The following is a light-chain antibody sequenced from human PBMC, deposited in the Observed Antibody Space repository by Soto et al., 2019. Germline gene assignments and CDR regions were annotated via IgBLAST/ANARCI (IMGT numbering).Light chain of an antibody. Sequence: QSALTQSSSASASLGSSVKLTCTLNSGHSSYIIAWHQQQPGKAPRYLMKLEGSXXYNXXXXXXXXFSGSSSGADRYLTXXNLQFEDXADYYCETWDSNTHGVFGGGTKVTVL. CDR2: LEGSXXY. CDR3: ETWDSNTHGV. V-gene: IGLV4-60*02. CDR1: SGHSSYI. J-gene: IGLJ3*02.